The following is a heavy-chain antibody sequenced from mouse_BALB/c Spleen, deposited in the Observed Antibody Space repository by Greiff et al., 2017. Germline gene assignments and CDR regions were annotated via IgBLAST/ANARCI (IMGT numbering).Heavy chain of an antibody. CDR3: ARHVAWFAY. J-gene: IGHJ3*01. CDR1: GYTFTSYT. Sequence: QVQLQQSAAELARPGASVKMSCKASGYTFTSYTMHWVKQRPGQGLEWIGYINPSSGYTEYNQKFKDKTTLTADKSSSTAYMQLSSLTSEDSAVYYCARHVAWFAYWGQGTLVTVSA. V-gene: IGHV1-4*02. CDR2: INPSSGYT.